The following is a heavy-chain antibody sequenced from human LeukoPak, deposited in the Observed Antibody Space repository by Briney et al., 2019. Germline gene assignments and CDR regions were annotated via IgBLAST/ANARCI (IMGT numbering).Heavy chain of an antibody. D-gene: IGHD4-11*01. CDR1: GGTFSSYA. J-gene: IGHJ4*02. V-gene: IGHV1-69*13. CDR2: IIPIFGTA. CDR3: AGGFYSTYFDY. Sequence: GASVKVSCKASGGTFSSYAISWVRQAPGQGLEWMGGIIPIFGTANYAQKFQGRVTITADESTSTAYMELSSLRSEDTAVYYCAGGFYSTYFDYWGQGTLVTVSS.